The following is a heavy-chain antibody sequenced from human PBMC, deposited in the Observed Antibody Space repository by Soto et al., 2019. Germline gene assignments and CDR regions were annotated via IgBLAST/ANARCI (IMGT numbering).Heavy chain of an antibody. D-gene: IGHD1-26*01. Sequence: GRCMRLACSASGFTFSSHDMHWVREGTGQGLAWVSAIGTTGYTYYAGSVKVRFTISRQNAKKSLYLQMNSLRAGDTAMCFCARAIVPKLFDYWGQGTLVTVSS. CDR1: GFTFSSHD. CDR2: IGTTGYT. J-gene: IGHJ4*02. V-gene: IGHV3-13*04. CDR3: ARAIVPKLFDY.